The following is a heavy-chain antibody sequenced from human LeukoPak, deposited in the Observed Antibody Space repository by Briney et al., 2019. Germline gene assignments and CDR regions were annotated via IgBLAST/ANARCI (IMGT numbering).Heavy chain of an antibody. V-gene: IGHV3-21*01. CDR2: ISSSSSYI. D-gene: IGHD3-22*01. CDR1: GFTFSSYN. CDR3: AREKIVVDEPFDY. Sequence: GGSLRLSCAASGFTFSSYNMNWVRQAPGKGLEWVSSISSSSSYIYYADSVKGRFTISRDNAKNSLYLQMNSLRAEDTAVYYCAREKIVVDEPFDYWGQGTLVTVSS. J-gene: IGHJ4*02.